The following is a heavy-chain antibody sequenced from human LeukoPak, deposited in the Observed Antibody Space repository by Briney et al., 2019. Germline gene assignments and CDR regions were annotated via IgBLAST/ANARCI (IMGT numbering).Heavy chain of an antibody. V-gene: IGHV3-74*01. CDR3: ARDRDYYDSSGYYSDAFDI. D-gene: IGHD3-22*01. J-gene: IGHJ3*02. CDR1: GFTFSSYW. Sequence: GGSLRLSCAASGFTFSSYWMHWVRQAPGKGLVWVSRINSDGSSTSYADSVKGRFTISRDNAKNTLYLQMNSLRAEDTAVYYCARDRDYYDSSGYYSDAFDIWGQGTMVTVSS. CDR2: INSDGSST.